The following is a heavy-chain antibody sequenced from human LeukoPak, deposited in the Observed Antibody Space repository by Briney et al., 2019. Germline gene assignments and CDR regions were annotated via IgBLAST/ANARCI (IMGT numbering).Heavy chain of an antibody. J-gene: IGHJ4*02. V-gene: IGHV3-21*01. D-gene: IGHD2-2*01. CDR3: ARDPPLGSCSTISCPHLDY. Sequence: GGSLRLSCAASGFTFSRYSMNWVRQATGKGLEWVSYISSSSSFIYYADSVKSRFTISRDNAKNSLYLQMNSLRAEDTAVYYSARDPPLGSCSTISCPHLDYWGEGTLVTVSS. CDR2: ISSSSSFI. CDR1: GFTFSRYS.